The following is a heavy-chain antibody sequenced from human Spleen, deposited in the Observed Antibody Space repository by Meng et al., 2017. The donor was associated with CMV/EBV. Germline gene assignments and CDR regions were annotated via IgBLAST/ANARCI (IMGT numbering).Heavy chain of an antibody. Sequence: GESLKISCVVSGFTFSNYAMSWVRQAPGKGLEWVSNFRSAGDTWCPGSVKGQFAISRENAKNSLYLQMNSLRVGDTAVYYCARSPNGMDVWGQGTTVTVSS. CDR1: GFTFSNYA. V-gene: IGHV3-13*01. CDR2: FRSAGDT. CDR3: ARSPNGMDV. J-gene: IGHJ6*02.